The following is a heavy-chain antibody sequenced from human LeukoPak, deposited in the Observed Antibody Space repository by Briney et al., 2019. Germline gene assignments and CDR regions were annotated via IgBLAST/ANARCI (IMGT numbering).Heavy chain of an antibody. CDR1: GFTFSSYE. CDR2: ISSSGSTI. Sequence: GGSLRLSCAASGFTFSSYEMNWVRQAPGKGLEWVLYISSSGSTIYYADSVKGRFTISRDNAKNSLYLQMNSLRAEDTAVYYCAKGGEYSSGWSQYFQHWGQGTLVTVSS. CDR3: AKGGEYSSGWSQYFQH. D-gene: IGHD6-19*01. V-gene: IGHV3-48*03. J-gene: IGHJ1*01.